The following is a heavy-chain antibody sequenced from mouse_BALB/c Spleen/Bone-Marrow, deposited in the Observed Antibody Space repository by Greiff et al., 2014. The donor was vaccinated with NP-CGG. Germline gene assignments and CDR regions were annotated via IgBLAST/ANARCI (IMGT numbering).Heavy chain of an antibody. D-gene: IGHD1-1*01. CDR1: GYSFTGYT. CDR2: INPYNGGT. Sequence: VQLKESGPELVKPGASMKISCKASGYSFTGYTMNWVKQSHGKNLEWIGLINPYNGGTSYNQKFKGKATLTVDKSSSTAYMELLSLTSEDSAVYYCARVYYGSSTYYFDYWGQGTTLTVSS. J-gene: IGHJ2*01. V-gene: IGHV1-18*01. CDR3: ARVYYGSSTYYFDY.